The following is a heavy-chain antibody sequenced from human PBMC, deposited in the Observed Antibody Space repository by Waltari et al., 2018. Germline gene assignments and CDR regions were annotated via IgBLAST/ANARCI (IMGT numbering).Heavy chain of an antibody. J-gene: IGHJ2*01. CDR2: IIPIFGTA. CDR3: ARDLTAARPDYYFDL. Sequence: QVQLVQSGAAVKKPGSSVKVSCKASGGTFSSYAISWVRQAPGQGLEWMGGIIPIFGTANYAQKFQGRVTITADESTSTAYMELSSLRSEDTAVYYCARDLTAARPDYYFDLWGRGTLVSVSS. D-gene: IGHD6-6*01. V-gene: IGHV1-69*01. CDR1: GGTFSSYA.